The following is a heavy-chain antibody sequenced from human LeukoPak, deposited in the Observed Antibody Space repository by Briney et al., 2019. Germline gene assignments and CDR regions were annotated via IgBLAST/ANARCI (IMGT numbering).Heavy chain of an antibody. D-gene: IGHD1-26*01. CDR3: ARVGRSRGSLPNSYYYMDV. V-gene: IGHV1-69*05. J-gene: IGHJ6*03. Sequence: SVKVSCKASGDILNSYSISWVRQAPGQGLEWMGGIIPIFGSANYAQKFQGRVTITTDQSTTTAYMELSSLSSEDTAVYYCARVGRSRGSLPNSYYYMDVWGKGTTVTVSS. CDR2: IIPIFGSA. CDR1: GDILNSYS.